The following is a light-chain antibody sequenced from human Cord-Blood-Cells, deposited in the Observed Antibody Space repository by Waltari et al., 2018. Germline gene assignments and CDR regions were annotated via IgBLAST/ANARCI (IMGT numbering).Light chain of an antibody. J-gene: IGKJ1*01. Sequence: DIVMTQSPDSLAVSLGERATILCKSSQSVLYSSNNKNYLAWYQQKPGQPPKLVIYWASTRESGVPDRFSGSGSGTDCTLTLSSLQAEDVAVYYCQQYYSTPRTFGQGTKVEIK. CDR2: WAS. CDR1: QSVLYSSNNKNY. V-gene: IGKV4-1*01. CDR3: QQYYSTPRT.